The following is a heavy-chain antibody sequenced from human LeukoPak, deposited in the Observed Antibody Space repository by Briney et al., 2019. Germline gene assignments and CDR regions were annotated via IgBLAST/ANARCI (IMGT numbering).Heavy chain of an antibody. CDR1: GFTFSSYA. J-gene: IGHJ4*02. V-gene: IGHV3-23*01. Sequence: PGGSLRLSCAASGFTFSSYAMSWVRQAPGKGLEWVSAISGSGSTTYYPDSVKGRFTISRDNSKSTLYLQMNSLRAEDTAVYYCARGTWEQQLGYWGQGTLVTVSS. CDR2: ISGSGSTT. D-gene: IGHD6-13*01. CDR3: ARGTWEQQLGY.